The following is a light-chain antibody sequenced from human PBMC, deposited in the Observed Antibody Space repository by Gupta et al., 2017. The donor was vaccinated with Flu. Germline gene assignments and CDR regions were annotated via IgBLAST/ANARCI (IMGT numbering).Light chain of an antibody. CDR2: KAS. Sequence: GDRVTIPCRASQSIGTWLAWYQQKSWKAPKLLIYKASSLESGVPSRFIGSGSGTEFTLTISSLQPDDFATYYCQQHSVYRRTFGQGTKVESK. CDR1: QSIGTW. CDR3: QQHSVYRRT. J-gene: IGKJ1*01. V-gene: IGKV1-5*03.